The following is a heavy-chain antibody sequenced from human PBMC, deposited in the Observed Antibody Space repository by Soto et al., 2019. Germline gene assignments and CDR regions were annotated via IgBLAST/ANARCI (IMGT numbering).Heavy chain of an antibody. V-gene: IGHV4-39*01. CDR1: DHSSISDKYY. D-gene: IGHD1-1*01. J-gene: IGHJ4*02. Sequence: SVTLSLTYFVSDHSSISDKYYWGWSRQPPGKDLEWIGSIYYRGNAYYNPSLQTRVTISLDKSRSQFSLKLNSVTAADSAVYFCAILEELAPLPYYFDFWGPGALVTVSA. CDR2: IYYRGNA. CDR3: AILEELAPLPYYFDF.